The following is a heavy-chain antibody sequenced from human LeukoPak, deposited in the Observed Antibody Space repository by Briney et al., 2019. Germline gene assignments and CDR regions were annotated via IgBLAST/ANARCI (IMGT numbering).Heavy chain of an antibody. J-gene: IGHJ4*02. V-gene: IGHV3-30*02. D-gene: IGHD2-15*01. Sequence: PGGSLRLSCAASGFSFSQFGMHWVRQAPGKGLEWVAFIGSDGDKKYFADSLKGRLTISRDNSKNMLFLQVSSLRTEDTAVYYCAKDGYCSGGACYAWHFDSWGLGTLVTVSS. CDR1: GFSFSQFG. CDR3: AKDGYCSGGACYAWHFDS. CDR2: IGSDGDKK.